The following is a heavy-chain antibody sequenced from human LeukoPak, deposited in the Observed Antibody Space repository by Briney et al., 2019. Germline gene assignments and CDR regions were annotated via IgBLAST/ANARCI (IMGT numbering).Heavy chain of an antibody. CDR2: IKHDGSER. Sequence: GGSLRVSCAASGFTFSIYWMNWVRQTPGKGLEWVAIIKHDGSERFYVDSVKGRFTASKDNAKNSLYLQMNSLRAEDSAVYYCAGDAQGATGLAFDLWGQGTMVTLSS. J-gene: IGHJ3*01. V-gene: IGHV3-7*01. CDR3: AGDAQGATGLAFDL. D-gene: IGHD1-26*01. CDR1: GFTFSIYW.